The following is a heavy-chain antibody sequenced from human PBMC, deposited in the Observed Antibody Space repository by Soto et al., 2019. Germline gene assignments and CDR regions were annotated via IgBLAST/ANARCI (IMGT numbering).Heavy chain of an antibody. V-gene: IGHV3-23*01. J-gene: IGHJ6*02. Sequence: GGSLRLSCAATGFTFSVYAMTWVRQAPGKGLEWVSAVTANGGSTYSADSVKGRFTISRDNSKNTLFLQMNSLRAEDTAVYYCASLGVGDWANYYYYYGTDVWGQGTTVTVSS. CDR3: ASLGVGDWANYYYYYGTDV. CDR2: VTANGGST. D-gene: IGHD2-21*02. CDR1: GFTFSVYA.